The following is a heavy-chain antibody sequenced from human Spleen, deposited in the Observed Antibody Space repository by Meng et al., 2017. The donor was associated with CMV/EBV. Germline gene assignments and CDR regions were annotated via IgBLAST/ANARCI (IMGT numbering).Heavy chain of an antibody. CDR3: ARVQYDFCNGHSPTARWFDP. V-gene: IGHV3-48*03. CDR1: GFTFRSYE. CDR2: IDHIGKDT. J-gene: IGHJ5*02. D-gene: IGHD3-3*01. Sequence: GESLKISCVVSGFTFRSYEMTWVRQAPGRGLEWISYIDHIGKDTYYADSVKGRFTISRDNARDSLYLHINSLRADDTAVYYCARVQYDFCNGHSPTARWFDPWGQGTLVTVSS.